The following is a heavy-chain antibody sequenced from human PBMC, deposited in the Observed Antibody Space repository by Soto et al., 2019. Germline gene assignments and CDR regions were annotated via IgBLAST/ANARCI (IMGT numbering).Heavy chain of an antibody. CDR1: GFTFSIYP. V-gene: IGHV3-30-3*01. J-gene: IGHJ5*02. CDR2: ISHDGSNK. D-gene: IGHD7-27*01. Sequence: QVRLVESGGGVVQPGRSLRLSCVVSGFTFSIYPMHWVRQAPGKGPEWVAVISHDGSNKIYADSGEGRFTISRDNSKSTLFLQMDSLRPEDTAVYYWARDPNSSGGPNWASNVFDPWGQGTLVTVSS. CDR3: ARDPNSSGGPNWASNVFDP.